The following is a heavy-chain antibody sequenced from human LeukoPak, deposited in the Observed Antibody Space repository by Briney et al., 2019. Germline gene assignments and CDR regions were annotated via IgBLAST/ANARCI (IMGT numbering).Heavy chain of an antibody. D-gene: IGHD4-17*01. CDR1: GYTFTNYA. CDR2: TNAGNGDT. CDR3: ARDPGPIHGDYEKISWFDP. J-gene: IGHJ5*02. V-gene: IGHV1-3*01. Sequence: ASVKVSCKTSGYTFTNYALHWVRQAPGQRFEWMGWTNAGNGDTKYSQKFQGRLTMTRDTSASTAYMEVSSLRSEDTAIYYCARDPGPIHGDYEKISWFDPWGQGTLVTVSS.